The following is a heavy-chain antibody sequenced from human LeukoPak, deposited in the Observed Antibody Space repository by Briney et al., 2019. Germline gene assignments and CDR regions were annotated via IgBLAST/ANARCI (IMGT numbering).Heavy chain of an antibody. CDR1: GGSISSSSYY. CDR2: IYYSGST. Sequence: SETLSLTCTVSGGSISSSSYYWGWIRQPPGKGLEWIGSIYYSGSTYYNPSLKSRVTISVDTSKNQFSLKLSSVTAADTAVYYCARVFSSSWGLPVTFDYWGQGTLVTVSS. D-gene: IGHD6-13*01. CDR3: ARVFSSSWGLPVTFDY. J-gene: IGHJ4*02. V-gene: IGHV4-39*07.